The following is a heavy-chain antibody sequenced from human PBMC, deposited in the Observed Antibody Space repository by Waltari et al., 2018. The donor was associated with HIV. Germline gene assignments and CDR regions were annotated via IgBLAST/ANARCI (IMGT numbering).Heavy chain of an antibody. V-gene: IGHV1-2*06. D-gene: IGHD3-22*01. CDR2: INPNSGGT. Sequence: QAPGQGLEWMGRINPNSGGTNYAQKFQGRVTMTRDTSISTAYMELSRLRSDDTAVYYCASRYYDSSGYYYYYGMDVWGQGTTVTVSS. CDR3: ASRYYDSSGYYYYYGMDV. J-gene: IGHJ6*02.